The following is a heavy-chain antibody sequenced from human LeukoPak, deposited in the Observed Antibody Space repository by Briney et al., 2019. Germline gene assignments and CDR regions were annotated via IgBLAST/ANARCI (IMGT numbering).Heavy chain of an antibody. CDR2: IKQDGSEK. Sequence: PGGSLRLSCAASGFTFSSYWMSWVRQAPGKGLEWVANIKQDGSEKYYVDSVKGRLTISRDNAKNSLYLQMNSLRAEDTAVYYCARDKYTNSWSGSNFDHWGQGTLVTVSS. J-gene: IGHJ4*02. D-gene: IGHD6-13*01. CDR3: ARDKYTNSWSGSNFDH. V-gene: IGHV3-7*01. CDR1: GFTFSSYW.